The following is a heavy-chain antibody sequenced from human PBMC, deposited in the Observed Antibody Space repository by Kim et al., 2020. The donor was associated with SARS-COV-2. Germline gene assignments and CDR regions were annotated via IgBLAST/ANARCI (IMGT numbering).Heavy chain of an antibody. CDR1: GFTFSSYG. Sequence: GGSLRLSCAASGFTFSSYGMYWVRQAPGKGLEWVAVIWYDGSNKYYADSVNGRFTISRDNSKNALYLQMNSLRAEDTAVYYCARDRIGSSWYTFDYWGQGTLVTVSS. V-gene: IGHV3-33*01. D-gene: IGHD6-13*01. CDR2: IWYDGSNK. CDR3: ARDRIGSSWYTFDY. J-gene: IGHJ4*02.